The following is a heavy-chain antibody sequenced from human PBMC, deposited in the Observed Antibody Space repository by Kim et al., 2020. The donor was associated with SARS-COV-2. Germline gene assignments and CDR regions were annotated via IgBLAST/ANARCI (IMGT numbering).Heavy chain of an antibody. Sequence: GESLKISCKGSEDNVAHSWIGWVRQKAGKGLEWMGVVYTGDSDTRYSPSFEGQVTFSADKSSGTAYLQWRSLRASDTATYYCARPSAPSCSKSSCYHLDYWGQGTLVTVSS. V-gene: IGHV5-51*01. D-gene: IGHD3-22*01. CDR3: ARPSAPSCSKSSCYHLDY. CDR2: VYTGDSDT. J-gene: IGHJ4*02. CDR1: EDNVAHSW.